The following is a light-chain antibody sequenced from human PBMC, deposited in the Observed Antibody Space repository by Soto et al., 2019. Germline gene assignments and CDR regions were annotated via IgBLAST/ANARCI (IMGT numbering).Light chain of an antibody. CDR1: SSDIGGYNY. CDR3: SSYAGSNSDV. CDR2: EVS. J-gene: IGLJ1*01. V-gene: IGLV2-8*01. Sequence: QSVLTQPPSASGSPGQSVTISCTGTSSDIGGYNYVSWYQHHPGKAPKLMIYEVSKRPSGVPDRFSGSKSDNTASLTVSGLQAEDEADYYCSSYAGSNSDVFGTGTKVTVL.